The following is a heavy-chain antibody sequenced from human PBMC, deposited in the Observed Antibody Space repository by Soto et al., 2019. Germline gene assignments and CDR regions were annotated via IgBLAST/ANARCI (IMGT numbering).Heavy chain of an antibody. CDR3: AKDYSSGYYAFDI. CDR2: ISSGGDT. D-gene: IGHD3-22*01. V-gene: IGHV3-23*01. CDR1: GFTFTTYA. Sequence: HPGGSLRLSCAPSGFTFTTYAMSWVRQAPGKGLEWVSSISSGGDTYYADSVKGRFTISRDSSKNTLYLQMNNLRAEDTATYYCAKDYSSGYYAFDIWGRGTMVTVSS. J-gene: IGHJ3*02.